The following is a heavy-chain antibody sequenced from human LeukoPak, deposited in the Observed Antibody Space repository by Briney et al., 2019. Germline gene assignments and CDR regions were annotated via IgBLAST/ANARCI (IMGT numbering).Heavy chain of an antibody. Sequence: GGPLRLSCTASGFIFSSYWMTWVRQAPGKGLEWVANIRQDGSEKNFVDSVKGRFTISRDNAKNSLYLQMNTLTAEDTAVYYCARDPIDYWGQGTLVTVTS. V-gene: IGHV3-7*01. CDR3: ARDPIDY. CDR1: GFIFSSYW. J-gene: IGHJ4*02. CDR2: IRQDGSEK.